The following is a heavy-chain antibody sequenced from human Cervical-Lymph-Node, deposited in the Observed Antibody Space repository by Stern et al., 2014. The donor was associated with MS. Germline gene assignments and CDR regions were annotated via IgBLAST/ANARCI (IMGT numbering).Heavy chain of an antibody. J-gene: IGHJ4*02. CDR1: GFTFSSYG. CDR3: ARDPLYCSGGSCYSGTAMVSFDY. CDR2: IWYDGSNK. Sequence: MQLVESGGGVVQPGRSLRLSCAASGFTFSSYGVHWVRQAPGKGLAWVAGIWYDGSNKYYADSVKGRFTIYIDNSKNTMYLQMNSLRAEDTAVYYCARDPLYCSGGSCYSGTAMVSFDYWGQGTLVTVSS. V-gene: IGHV3-33*01. D-gene: IGHD2-15*01.